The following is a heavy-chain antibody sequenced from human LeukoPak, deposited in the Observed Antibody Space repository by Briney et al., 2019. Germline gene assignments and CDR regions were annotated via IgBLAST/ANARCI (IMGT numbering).Heavy chain of an antibody. CDR3: ARGVGSSSRVRYSYMDV. CDR2: IYTSWST. V-gene: IGHV4-61*02. Sequence: SQTLSLTCTVSGGSISSGSYYWSWIRQPAGKGLEWIGRIYTSWSTNYNPSLKSRVSISIDTSKNQFSLKLSSLTAADTAVYYCARGVGSSSRVRYSYMDVWGKGTTVTVSS. CDR1: GGSISSGSYY. J-gene: IGHJ6*03. D-gene: IGHD2-2*01.